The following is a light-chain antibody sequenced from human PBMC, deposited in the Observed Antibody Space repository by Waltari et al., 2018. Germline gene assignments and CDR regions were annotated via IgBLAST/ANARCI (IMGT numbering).Light chain of an antibody. CDR3: SSYAGNDLVI. J-gene: IGLJ2*01. CDR2: EVT. V-gene: IGLV2-14*01. Sequence: QSALTQPASVSGSPGQSITISCTGTNSDVGSYNYVSWYQQHPGKAPKLMIYEVTNRPSWLFNCVSGSKSGNTASLTITELQAEDEADYYCSSYAGNDLVIFGGGTKLTVL. CDR1: NSDVGSYNY.